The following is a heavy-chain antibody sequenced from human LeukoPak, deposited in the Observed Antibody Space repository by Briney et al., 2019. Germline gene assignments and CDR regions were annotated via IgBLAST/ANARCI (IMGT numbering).Heavy chain of an antibody. CDR3: ARDLRVRSGYDT. Sequence: PGGSLRLSCAASGFTFSSYSMNWVRQAPGKGLEWVSSISSSSSYIYYADSVKGRFTISRDNAKNSLYLQTNTLRDEATAVYYCARDLRVRSGYDTWGQGTLVTVSS. V-gene: IGHV3-21*01. D-gene: IGHD5-12*01. J-gene: IGHJ4*02. CDR2: ISSSSSYI. CDR1: GFTFSSYS.